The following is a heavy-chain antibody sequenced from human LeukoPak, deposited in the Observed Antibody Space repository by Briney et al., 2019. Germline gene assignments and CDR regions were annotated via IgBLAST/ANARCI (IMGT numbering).Heavy chain of an antibody. V-gene: IGHV3-43D*03. CDR2: ISWDGGST. CDR1: GLTFDDYA. Sequence: GRSLRLSCAASGLTFDDYAIHWVRHAPGKGLEWVSLISWDGGSTYYADSVKGRFTISRDNSKNSLSLQMNSLRPEDTALYYCAKARSSSWSYLESWGQGTLVTVSS. J-gene: IGHJ4*02. CDR3: AKARSSSWSYLES. D-gene: IGHD6-13*01.